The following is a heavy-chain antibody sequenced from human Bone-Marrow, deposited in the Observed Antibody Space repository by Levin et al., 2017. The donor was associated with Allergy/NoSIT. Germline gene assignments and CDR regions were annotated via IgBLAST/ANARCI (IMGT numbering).Heavy chain of an antibody. CDR3: AMIAVEAAY. J-gene: IGHJ4*02. CDR1: GFTFRIYA. Sequence: GGSLRLSCSASGFTFRIYAMHWVRQAPGKGMEYVSAISDDGRSTYYANSVRGRFTISRDNSKNTVDLQMGSLGPDDMAVYYCAMIAVEAAYWGQGALVTVSS. V-gene: IGHV3-64*01. CDR2: ISDDGRST. D-gene: IGHD2-15*01.